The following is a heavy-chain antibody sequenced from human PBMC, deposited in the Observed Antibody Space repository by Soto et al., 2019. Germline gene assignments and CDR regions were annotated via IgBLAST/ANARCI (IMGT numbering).Heavy chain of an antibody. Sequence: QVQLQESGPGLVKPSQTLSLTCTVSGGSISSGGYYWSWIRQHPGKGLEWIGYIYYRGSTYYNPSLKSRVTISVDTSKNQFSLKLSSVTAADTAVYYCARAMDYDILTGYSPEGWFDPWGQGTLVTVSS. J-gene: IGHJ5*02. CDR2: IYYRGST. CDR1: GGSISSGGYY. D-gene: IGHD3-9*01. CDR3: ARAMDYDILTGYSPEGWFDP. V-gene: IGHV4-31*03.